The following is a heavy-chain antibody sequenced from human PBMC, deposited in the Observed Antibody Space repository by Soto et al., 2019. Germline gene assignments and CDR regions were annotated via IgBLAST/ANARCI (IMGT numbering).Heavy chain of an antibody. V-gene: IGHV4-39*01. Sequence: PSGTLSLTCTVSGGSISSSSYYWGWIRQPPGKGLEWIGSFYYSGSTYYNPSLKSRVTISVDTSKNQFSLKLSSVTAADTAVYYCAIVIYLGSFFDYWGPGTLVTVSS. J-gene: IGHJ4*02. CDR2: FYYSGST. CDR1: GGSISSSSYY. CDR3: AIVIYLGSFFDY. D-gene: IGHD3-16*02.